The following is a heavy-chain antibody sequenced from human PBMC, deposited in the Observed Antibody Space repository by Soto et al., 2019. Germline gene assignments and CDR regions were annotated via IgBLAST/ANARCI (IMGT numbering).Heavy chain of an antibody. V-gene: IGHV1-2*02. D-gene: IGHD3-3*01. CDR1: GYTFTGYF. CDR2: INPNSGAT. J-gene: IGHJ5*02. CDR3: ARGRGTILYPLP. Sequence: ASVKVSCKASGYTFTGYFIHWVRQAPGQGIEWMGWINPNSGATKYAQKFQSRVTMTRDTSISTAYMELTLLRSDDTAIYYCARGRGTILYPLPWGEGSLVTVSS.